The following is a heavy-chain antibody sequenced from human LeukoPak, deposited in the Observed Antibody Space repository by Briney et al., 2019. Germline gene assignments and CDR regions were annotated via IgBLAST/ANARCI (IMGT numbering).Heavy chain of an antibody. CDR1: GFTLANYA. V-gene: IGHV3-23*01. Sequence: PGGSLRLSCAASGFTLANYAMNWVRQAPGKGLEWVSTISASGCNTYYADSVKGRFTFSRDNSENTLYLQMNSLRAEDTAVYYCAKAAISGVVISFDYWGQGTLLTVSS. D-gene: IGHD3-3*01. J-gene: IGHJ4*02. CDR2: ISASGCNT. CDR3: AKAAISGVVISFDY.